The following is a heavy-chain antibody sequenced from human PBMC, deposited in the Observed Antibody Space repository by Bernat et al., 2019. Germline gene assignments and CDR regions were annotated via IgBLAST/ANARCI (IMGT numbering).Heavy chain of an antibody. CDR2: IKSKTDGGTT. CDR3: TTEIYNWNDEVDY. J-gene: IGHJ4*02. V-gene: IGHV3-15*01. D-gene: IGHD1-1*01. CDR1: EFTFSNAW. Sequence: EVQLVESGGGLVKPGGSLRLSCAASEFTFSNAWMSWVRKAPGKGLEWVGRIKSKTDGGTTDYAAPVKGRFTISRDDSKNTLYLQMNSLKTEDTAVYYCTTEIYNWNDEVDYWGQGTLVTVSS.